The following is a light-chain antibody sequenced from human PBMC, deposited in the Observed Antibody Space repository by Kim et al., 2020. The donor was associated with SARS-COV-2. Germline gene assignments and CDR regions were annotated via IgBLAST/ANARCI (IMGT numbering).Light chain of an antibody. CDR3: CSDAGSSTWV. Sequence: GQSKTISGTGTRSDVGSYNLVSWYQQHPGKAPKLMIYEVSKRPSGVSNRFSGSKSGNTASLTISGLQAEDEADYYCCSDAGSSTWVFGGGTKLTVL. J-gene: IGLJ3*02. CDR1: RSDVGSYNL. CDR2: EVS. V-gene: IGLV2-23*02.